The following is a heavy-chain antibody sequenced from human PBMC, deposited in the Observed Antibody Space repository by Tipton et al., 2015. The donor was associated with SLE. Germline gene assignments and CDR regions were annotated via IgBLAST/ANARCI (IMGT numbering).Heavy chain of an antibody. CDR3: ARATVTSSGGYYGMDV. D-gene: IGHD4-11*01. CDR2: IYNTGST. Sequence: TLSLTCTVSGGSISSYYWSWIRQPPGKGLGWIGYIYNTGSTNYNPSLQSRVTISTHTSKNQLSLKLSSVTPADTAVYYCARATVTSSGGYYGMDVWGQGTTVTVSS. J-gene: IGHJ6*02. V-gene: IGHV4-59*01. CDR1: GGSISSYY.